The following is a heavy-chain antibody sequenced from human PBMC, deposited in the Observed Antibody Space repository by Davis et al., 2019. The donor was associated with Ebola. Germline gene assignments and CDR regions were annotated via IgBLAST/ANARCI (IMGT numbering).Heavy chain of an antibody. CDR3: AREYSNYPDY. D-gene: IGHD4-11*01. V-gene: IGHV1-69*05. Sequence: SVKVSCKASGGTFSSYAISWVRQAPGQGLEWMGGIIPIFGTANYAQKFQGRVTMTTDTSTSTAYMELRSLRSDDTAVYYCAREYSNYPDYWGQGTLVTVSS. CDR1: GGTFSSYA. CDR2: IIPIFGTA. J-gene: IGHJ4*02.